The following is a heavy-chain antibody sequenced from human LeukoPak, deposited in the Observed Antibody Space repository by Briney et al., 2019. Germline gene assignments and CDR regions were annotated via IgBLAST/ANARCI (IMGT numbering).Heavy chain of an antibody. CDR1: RYTFTDYY. Sequence: ASVKVSCKVSRYTFTDYYMHWVQQAPGKGLEWMGLVDPEDGETIYAEKFQGRVTITADTSTDTAYMELSSLRSEDTAVYYCATDTTSNWFDPWGQGTLVTVSS. V-gene: IGHV1-69-2*01. CDR2: VDPEDGET. J-gene: IGHJ5*02. CDR3: ATDTTSNWFDP. D-gene: IGHD1-1*01.